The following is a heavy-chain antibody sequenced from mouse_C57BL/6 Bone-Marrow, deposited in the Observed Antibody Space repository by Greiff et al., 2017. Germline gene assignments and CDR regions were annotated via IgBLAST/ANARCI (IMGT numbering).Heavy chain of an antibody. D-gene: IGHD2-4*01. Sequence: QVQLQQPGAELVKPGASVKLSCTASGYTFTSYWMQWVKQRPGQGLEWIGEIDPSDSYTNYNQKFKGKATLTVDTSSSTAYMQLRSLTSEDSAVYYCARLGLRGDAKDYWGQGTSVTVSS. V-gene: IGHV1-50*01. CDR2: IDPSDSYT. CDR1: GYTFTSYW. J-gene: IGHJ4*01. CDR3: ARLGLRGDAKDY.